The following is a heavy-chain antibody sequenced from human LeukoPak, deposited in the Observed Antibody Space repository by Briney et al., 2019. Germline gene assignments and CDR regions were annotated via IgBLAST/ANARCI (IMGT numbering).Heavy chain of an antibody. CDR3: ARALPKLIYYGSGSQSPNY. CDR2: INPNSGGT. V-gene: IGHV1-2*02. Sequence: GASVKVSCKASGYTFTGYYMHWVRQAPGQGLEWMGWINPNSGGTNYAQKFQGRVTMTRDTSISTAYMELSRLRSDDTAVYYCARALPKLIYYGSGSQSPNYWGQGTLVTVSS. CDR1: GYTFTGYY. J-gene: IGHJ4*02. D-gene: IGHD3-10*01.